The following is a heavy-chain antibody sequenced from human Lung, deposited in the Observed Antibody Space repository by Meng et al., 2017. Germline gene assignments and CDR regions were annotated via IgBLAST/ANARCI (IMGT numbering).Heavy chain of an antibody. J-gene: IGHJ4*02. CDR1: GDSITRTKW. D-gene: IGHD1-7*01. V-gene: IGHV4-4*02. Sequence: QLQLPESGPRLVQPSGTLSPACAVAGDSITRTKWGSWLRQTPGKGLEWIGEISHSGSTVYRPSLQGRVSISLDKSNNEFSLKLTSVTAADTAVYYCARETLRELGLFHYWGQGILVTVSS. CDR2: ISHSGST. CDR3: ARETLRELGLFHY.